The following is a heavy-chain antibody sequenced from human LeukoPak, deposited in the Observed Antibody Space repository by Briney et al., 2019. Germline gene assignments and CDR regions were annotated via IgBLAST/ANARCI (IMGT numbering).Heavy chain of an antibody. CDR2: FDPEDGET. CDR3: ATVHRSDFDWFSYFDY. D-gene: IGHD3-9*01. J-gene: IGHJ4*02. Sequence: ASVKVSCKVSGYTLTELSMHWVRQAPGKGLEWMGGFDPEDGETIYAQKFQGRVTMTEDTSTDTAYMELSSLRSEDTAVYYCATVHRSDFDWFSYFDYWGQGTLVTVSS. CDR1: GYTLTELS. V-gene: IGHV1-24*01.